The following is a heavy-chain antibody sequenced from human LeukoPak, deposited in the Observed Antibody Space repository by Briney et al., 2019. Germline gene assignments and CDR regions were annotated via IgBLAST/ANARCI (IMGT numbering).Heavy chain of an antibody. CDR3: ARYPAANWYFDL. V-gene: IGHV4-61*02. CDR2: IYTSGST. CDR1: GGSISSGSYY. J-gene: IGHJ2*01. D-gene: IGHD2-2*01. Sequence: SETLSLTCTVSGGSISSGSYYWSWIRQPAGKGLEWIGRIYTSGSTNYSPSLKSRVTISVDTSKNQLSLKLSSVTAADTAVYYCARYPAANWYFDLWGRGTLVTVSS.